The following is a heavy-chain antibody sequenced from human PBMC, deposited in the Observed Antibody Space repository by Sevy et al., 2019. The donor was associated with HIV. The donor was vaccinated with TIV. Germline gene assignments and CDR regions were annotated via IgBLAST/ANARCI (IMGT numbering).Heavy chain of an antibody. CDR3: ARGPDEDYYGSGSYIDY. J-gene: IGHJ4*02. CDR2: INHSGST. CDR1: GGSFSGYY. V-gene: IGHV4-34*01. Sequence: SETLSLTCAVYGGSFSGYYWSWIRQPPGKGLEWIGEINHSGSTNYNPSLKSRVTISVDTSKNQFSLKLSSVTAADTAVDYSARGPDEDYYGSGSYIDYWGQGTLVTVSS. D-gene: IGHD3-10*01.